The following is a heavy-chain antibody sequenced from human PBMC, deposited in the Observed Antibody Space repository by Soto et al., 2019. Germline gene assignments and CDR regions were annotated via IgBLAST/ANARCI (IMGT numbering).Heavy chain of an antibody. CDR2: ISYDGSNK. CDR3: AKDLGIVGATNYYYGMDV. J-gene: IGHJ6*02. D-gene: IGHD1-26*01. V-gene: IGHV3-30*18. CDR1: GFTFSSYG. Sequence: QVQLVESGGGVVQPGRFLRLSCAASGFTFSSYGMHWVRQAPGKGLEWVAVISYDGSNKYYADSVKGRFTISRDNSKNTLYLQMNSLRAEDTAVYYCAKDLGIVGATNYYYGMDVWGQGTTVTVSS.